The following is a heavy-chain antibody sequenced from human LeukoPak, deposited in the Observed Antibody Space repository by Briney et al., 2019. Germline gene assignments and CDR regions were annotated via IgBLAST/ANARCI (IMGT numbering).Heavy chain of an antibody. CDR1: GYTFTSYD. Sequence: ASVKVSCKASGYTFTSYDINWVRQAPGQGLEWMGRIIPILGIANYAQEFQGRVTITADKSTSTAYMELSSLRSEDTAVYYCARDRASKWELLPHAIDYWGQGTLVTVSS. V-gene: IGHV1-69*04. J-gene: IGHJ4*02. CDR3: ARDRASKWELLPHAIDY. CDR2: IIPILGIA. D-gene: IGHD1-26*01.